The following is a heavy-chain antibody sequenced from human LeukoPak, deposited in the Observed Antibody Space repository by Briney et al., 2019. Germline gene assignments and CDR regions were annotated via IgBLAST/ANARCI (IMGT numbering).Heavy chain of an antibody. CDR1: GGSISSYY. J-gene: IGHJ4*02. CDR2: IYYSGST. Sequence: SETLSLTCTVSGGSISSYYWSWIRQPPGKGLEWIGYIYYSGSTNYNPSLKSRVTISVDTSKNQFSLKLSSVTAADTAVYYCAREGIVATPDYWGQGTLVTVSS. D-gene: IGHD5-12*01. CDR3: AREGIVATPDY. V-gene: IGHV4-59*12.